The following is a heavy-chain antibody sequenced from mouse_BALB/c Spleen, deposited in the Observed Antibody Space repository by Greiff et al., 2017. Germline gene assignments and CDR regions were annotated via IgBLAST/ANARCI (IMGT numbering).Heavy chain of an antibody. CDR1: GFNIKDYY. V-gene: IGHV14-4*02. CDR2: IDPENGDT. CDR3: NAGGYDRAWFAY. D-gene: IGHD2-2*01. Sequence: EVKLQQSGAELVRSGASVKLSCTASGFNIKDYYMHWVKQRPEQGLEWIGWIDPENGDTEYAPKFQGKATMTADTSSNTAYLQLSSLTSEDTAVYYCNAGGYDRAWFAYWGQGTLVTVSA. J-gene: IGHJ3*01.